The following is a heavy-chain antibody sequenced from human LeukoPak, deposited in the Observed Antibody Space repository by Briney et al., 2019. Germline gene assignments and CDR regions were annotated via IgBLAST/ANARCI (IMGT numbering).Heavy chain of an antibody. V-gene: IGHV4-39*02. D-gene: IGHD2-2*01. CDR3: ARTAGYCSSTSCYGFDP. CDR2: IYYSGTT. CDR1: GGSIRSSTYY. Sequence: SETLSLTCAVSGGSIRSSTYYWGWIRQPPGKGLEWIGSIYYSGTTYYNPSLESRVTISVDASKNLFSLKMNSVTAADTAVYYCARTAGYCSSTSCYGFDPWGQGTLVTVSS. J-gene: IGHJ5*02.